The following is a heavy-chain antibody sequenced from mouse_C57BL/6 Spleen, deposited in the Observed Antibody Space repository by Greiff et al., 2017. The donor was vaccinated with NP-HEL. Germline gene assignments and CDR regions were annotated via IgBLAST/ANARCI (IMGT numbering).Heavy chain of an antibody. V-gene: IGHV1-20*01. J-gene: IGHJ2*01. CDR3: ARSDGYYPYFDY. CDR2: INPYNGDT. Sequence: EVKLQESGPELVKPGDSVKISCKASGYSFTGYFMNWVMQSHGKSLEWIGRINPYNGDTFYNQKFKGQATYTVDKSSSTAHMELRSLTSEDSAVYYCARSDGYYPYFDYWGQGTTLTVSS. CDR1: GYSFTGYF. D-gene: IGHD2-3*01.